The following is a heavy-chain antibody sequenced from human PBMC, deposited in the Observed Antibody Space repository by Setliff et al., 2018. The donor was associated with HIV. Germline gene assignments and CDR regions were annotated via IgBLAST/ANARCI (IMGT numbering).Heavy chain of an antibody. CDR2: IYYSGST. D-gene: IGHD4-17*01. CDR3: ARDQTSNGDFDY. V-gene: IGHV4-31*03. Sequence: SETLSVTCTVSGGSISSGGYYWSWIRQHPGKGLEWIGYIYYSGSTYYNPSLKSRVTISVDTSKNQFSLKLSSVTAADTAVYYCARDQTSNGDFDYWGQGTLVTVSS. J-gene: IGHJ4*02. CDR1: GGSISSGGYY.